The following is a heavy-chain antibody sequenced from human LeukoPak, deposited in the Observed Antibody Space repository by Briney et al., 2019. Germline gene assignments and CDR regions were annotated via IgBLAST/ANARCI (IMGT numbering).Heavy chain of an antibody. J-gene: IGHJ4*02. D-gene: IGHD3-10*01. Sequence: GGSLRLSCAASGFTFSSYSMNWVRQAPGKGLEWVSSSSSSSSYIYYADSVKGRFTISRDNAKNSLYLQMNSLRAEDTAVYYCARGKEEIRGVITYWGQGTLVTVSS. CDR2: SSSSSSYI. V-gene: IGHV3-21*01. CDR3: ARGKEEIRGVITY. CDR1: GFTFSSYS.